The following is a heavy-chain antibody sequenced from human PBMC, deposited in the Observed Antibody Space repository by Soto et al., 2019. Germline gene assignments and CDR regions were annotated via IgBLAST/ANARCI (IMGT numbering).Heavy chain of an antibody. CDR3: VKGSDCSSFSCFARVDY. V-gene: IGHV3-23*01. Sequence: GGSLRLSCAASGFTFSSYAMNWVRQAPGKGLEWVSIISGSGGTTYYTDSVKGRFTISRDNSKNTLYLQMSSLRAEDTAVYYCVKGSDCSSFSCFARVDYWGQGTLVTVSS. D-gene: IGHD2-2*01. CDR1: GFTFSSYA. J-gene: IGHJ4*02. CDR2: ISGSGGTT.